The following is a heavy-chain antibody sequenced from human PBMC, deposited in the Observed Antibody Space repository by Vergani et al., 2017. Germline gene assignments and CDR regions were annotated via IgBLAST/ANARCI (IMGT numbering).Heavy chain of an antibody. J-gene: IGHJ4*02. CDR2: IIPIFGTA. V-gene: IGHV1-69*01. Sequence: QVQLVQSGAEVKKPGASVKVSCKASGYTFTSYYMHWVRQAPGQGLEWMGGIIPIFGTANYAQKFQGRVTITADESTSTAYMELSSLRSEDTAVYYCATLPTYSSSRLNLWGWGQGTLFTVSS. D-gene: IGHD6-13*01. CDR3: ATLPTYSSSRLNLWG. CDR1: GYTFTSYY.